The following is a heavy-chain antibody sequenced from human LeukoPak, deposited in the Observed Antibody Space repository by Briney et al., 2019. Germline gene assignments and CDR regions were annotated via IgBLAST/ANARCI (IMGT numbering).Heavy chain of an antibody. J-gene: IGHJ6*02. D-gene: IGHD2-2*01. CDR1: GFTVSSNY. CDR2: IYSRGST. V-gene: IGHV3-53*04. CDR3: ARDSRYCSSTSCYYYGMDV. Sequence: GGPLRLSCAASGFTVSSNYMSWVRQAPGKGLEWVSVIYSRGSTYYADSVKGRFTISRHNSKNTLYLQMNSLRAEDTAVYYCARDSRYCSSTSCYYYGMDVWGQGTTVTVSS.